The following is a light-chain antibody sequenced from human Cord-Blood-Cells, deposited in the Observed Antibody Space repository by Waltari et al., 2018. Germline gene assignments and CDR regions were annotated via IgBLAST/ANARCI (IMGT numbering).Light chain of an antibody. CDR1: QSVSSN. Sequence: ELVITQSPATLSVSPGERATLSCRASQSVSSNLAGYQQKPGQAPRLLIYGASTSATGIPARFSGSGSATKYTLTISSLQSEDFAVYYCQQYNNWPPLTFGGGTKVEIK. CDR3: QQYNNWPPLT. CDR2: GAS. V-gene: IGKV3-15*01. J-gene: IGKJ4*01.